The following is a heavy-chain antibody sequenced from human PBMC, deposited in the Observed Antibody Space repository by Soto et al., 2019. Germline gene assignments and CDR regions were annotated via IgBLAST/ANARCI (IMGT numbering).Heavy chain of an antibody. CDR2: IDHDCPT. CDR3: LRDSNSEY. V-gene: IGHV3-74*01. J-gene: IGHJ4*02. Sequence: EVQLVESGDGLVQPGGSLRLSCAGSGFTFSTYWMHWVRQAPGKGLEWVSRIDHDCPTEYADSVRGRFNISRDNAENTLYLQRNRLRPEDTAVKYCLRDSNSEYWGQGTLVTVSS. D-gene: IGHD2-2*01. CDR1: GFTFSTYW.